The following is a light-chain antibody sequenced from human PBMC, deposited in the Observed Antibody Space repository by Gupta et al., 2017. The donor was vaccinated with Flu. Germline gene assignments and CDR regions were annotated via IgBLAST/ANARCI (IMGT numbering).Light chain of an antibody. CDR1: QSSSSW. CDR3: QQYKSYSLT. J-gene: IGKJ2*01. V-gene: IGKV1-5*03. Sequence: PSTLSASVGDRVTITCRASQSSSSWLAWYQQKPGKAPKLLIYKASSLESGVPSRFSGSGSGTEFTLNISSLQPDDFATYYCQQYKSYSLTFGQGTKMEIK. CDR2: KAS.